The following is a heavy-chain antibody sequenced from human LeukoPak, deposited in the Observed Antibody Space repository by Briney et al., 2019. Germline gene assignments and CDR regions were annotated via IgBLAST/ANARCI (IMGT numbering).Heavy chain of an antibody. CDR1: GFTFSSYS. J-gene: IGHJ4*02. CDR2: ISSSGSTI. CDR3: AREAYSSTWYYFDY. D-gene: IGHD6-13*01. Sequence: PGGSLRLSCAASGFTFSSYSINWVRQAPGKGLEWVSYISSSGSTIYYADSVKGRFTISRDNAKNSLYLQMNSLRADDTALYYCAREAYSSTWYYFDYWGQGTLVTVSS. V-gene: IGHV3-48*04.